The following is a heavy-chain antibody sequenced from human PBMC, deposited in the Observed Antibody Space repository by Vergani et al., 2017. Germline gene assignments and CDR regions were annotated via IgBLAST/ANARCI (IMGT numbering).Heavy chain of an antibody. CDR1: GFTFDDYT. J-gene: IGHJ6*02. D-gene: IGHD6-19*01. V-gene: IGHV3-43*01. CDR2: ISWDGGST. CDR3: AKDSSGWPEYYFYDYGMDV. Sequence: EVQLVESGGVVVQPGGSLRLSCAASGFTFDDYTMHWVRQAPGKGLEWVSLISWDGGSTYYADSVKGRFTISRDNSKNSLYWQMSSLRTEDTALYYCAKDSSGWPEYYFYDYGMDVWGQGTTVTV.